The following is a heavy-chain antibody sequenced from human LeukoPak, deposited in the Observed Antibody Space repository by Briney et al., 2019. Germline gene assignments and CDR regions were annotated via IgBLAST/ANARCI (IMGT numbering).Heavy chain of an antibody. CDR2: ISSSSSTI. CDR1: GFTFSSYS. V-gene: IGHV3-48*01. J-gene: IGHJ5*02. D-gene: IGHD3-3*01. CDR3: ARVFNTDWFDP. Sequence: GGSLRLSCAASGFTFSSYSMNWVRQAPGKGLEWVSYISSSSSTIYYADSVKGRFTISRDNAKNSLYLQMNSLRAEGTAVYYCARVFNTDWFDPWGQGTLVTVSS.